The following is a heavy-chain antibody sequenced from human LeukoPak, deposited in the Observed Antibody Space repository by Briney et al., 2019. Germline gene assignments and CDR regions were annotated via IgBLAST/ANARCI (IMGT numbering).Heavy chain of an antibody. CDR1: GGTFSSYA. D-gene: IGHD3-3*01. V-gene: IGHV1-2*02. Sequence: ASVKVSCKASGGTFSSYAISWVRQAPGQGLEWMGGINPNSGGTNYAQKFQGRVTMTRDTSISTAYMELSRLRSDDTAVYYCARVMGGLVIAAFDIWGQGTMVTVSS. CDR2: INPNSGGT. J-gene: IGHJ3*02. CDR3: ARVMGGLVIAAFDI.